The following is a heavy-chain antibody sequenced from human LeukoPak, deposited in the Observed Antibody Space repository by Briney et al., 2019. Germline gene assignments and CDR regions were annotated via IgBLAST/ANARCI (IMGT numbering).Heavy chain of an antibody. D-gene: IGHD6-19*01. V-gene: IGHV3-30*18. CDR1: GFAFGSYA. CDR3: AKPAKQWLSRGEFDY. CDR2: ISYDGSNK. J-gene: IGHJ4*02. Sequence: PGTSLRLSCEASGFAFGSYAMHWVRQAPGKGLEWVAVISYDGSNKYYADSVKGRFTISRGNSKNTLYLQMNSLRAEDTAVYYCAKPAKQWLSRGEFDYWGQGTLVTVSS.